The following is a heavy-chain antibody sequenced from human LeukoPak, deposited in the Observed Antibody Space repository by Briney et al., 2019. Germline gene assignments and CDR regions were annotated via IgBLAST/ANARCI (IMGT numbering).Heavy chain of an antibody. Sequence: PGGSLRLSCAASGFTFSSYPMHWVRQAPGKGLQWVALISYDGTNEYYGDSVKGRFTISRDHSKNTLYLQMDSLRAEDTAVYYCARGDDILTGYFDYWGQGTLVTVSS. D-gene: IGHD3-9*01. J-gene: IGHJ4*02. V-gene: IGHV3-30*04. CDR2: ISYDGTNE. CDR1: GFTFSSYP. CDR3: ARGDDILTGYFDY.